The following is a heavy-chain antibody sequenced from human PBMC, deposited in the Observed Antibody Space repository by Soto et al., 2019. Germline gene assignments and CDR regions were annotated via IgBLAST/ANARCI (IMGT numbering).Heavy chain of an antibody. Sequence: AASVKVSCKASGGTFSSYAISWVRQAPGQGLEWMGGIIPIFGTANYAQKFQGRVTITADESTSTAYMELSSLRSEDTAVYYCARDRGIAVWGRFDPWGQGTLVTVSS. CDR2: IIPIFGTA. D-gene: IGHD6-19*01. V-gene: IGHV1-69*13. J-gene: IGHJ5*02. CDR1: GGTFSSYA. CDR3: ARDRGIAVWGRFDP.